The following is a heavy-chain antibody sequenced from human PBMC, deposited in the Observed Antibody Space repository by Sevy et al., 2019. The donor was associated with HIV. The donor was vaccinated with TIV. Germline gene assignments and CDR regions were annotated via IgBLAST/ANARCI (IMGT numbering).Heavy chain of an antibody. CDR3: ATTKDYYDSSGSPFDY. CDR2: FDPEDDET. CDR1: GYTLSELS. J-gene: IGHJ4*02. V-gene: IGHV1-24*01. Sequence: ASVKVSCMVSGYTLSELSMHWVRQAPGKGLEWMGSFDPEDDETIYAQKFQGRVTMTEDTSTDTAYMELNNRRSEDTAVYYCATTKDYYDSSGSPFDYWGQGTLATVSS. D-gene: IGHD3-22*01.